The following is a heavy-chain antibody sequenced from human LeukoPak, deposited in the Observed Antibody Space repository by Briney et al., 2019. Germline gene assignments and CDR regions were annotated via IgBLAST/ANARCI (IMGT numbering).Heavy chain of an antibody. CDR3: ARVYGSYEGDTRDY. Sequence: PSETLSLTCAVYGGSFSGYYWSWIRQPPGKGLEWVGKINHSGSTNYNPSLKSRVTISVDTSKNQFSLKLSSVTAADTAVYYCARVYGSYEGDTRDYWGQGTLVTVSS. CDR2: INHSGST. V-gene: IGHV4-34*01. D-gene: IGHD1-26*01. CDR1: GGSFSGYY. J-gene: IGHJ4*02.